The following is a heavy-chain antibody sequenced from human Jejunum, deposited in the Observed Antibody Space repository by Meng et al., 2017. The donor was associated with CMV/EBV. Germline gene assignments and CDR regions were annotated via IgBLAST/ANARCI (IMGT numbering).Heavy chain of an antibody. CDR1: GFTVSTDY. CDR3: ARFSIVGRTNAFDI. V-gene: IGHV3-53*01. CDR2: IYIGSST. J-gene: IGHJ3*02. Sequence: SGFTVSTDYMSWVRQAPGKGLEWVSSIYIGSSTDYADSVKGRFTISRDNPKNTLILQMNNLRPEDTALYYCARFSIVGRTNAFDIWGHGTRVTVSS. D-gene: IGHD1-26*01.